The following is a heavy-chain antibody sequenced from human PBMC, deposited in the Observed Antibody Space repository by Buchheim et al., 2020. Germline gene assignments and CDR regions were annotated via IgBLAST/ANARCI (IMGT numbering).Heavy chain of an antibody. CDR1: GDSLNSYY. CDR2: IFYSGST. J-gene: IGHJ5*01. Sequence: QVQLQESGPGLVKPSETLSLTCSVSGDSLNSYYWSWIRQPPGKELEWIGYIFYSGSTYYRPSLRSRAFIPVDTSRNQFSLRLRSVTAADTAVYYCARGRRNYSRGWFDPWGQGT. CDR3: ARGRRNYSRGWFDP. V-gene: IGHV4-59*01. D-gene: IGHD6-13*01.